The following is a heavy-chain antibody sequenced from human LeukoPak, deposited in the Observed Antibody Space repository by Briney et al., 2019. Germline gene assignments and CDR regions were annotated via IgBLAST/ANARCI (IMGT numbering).Heavy chain of an antibody. Sequence: PGGSLRLSCSASGFTFSSYSMSRVRQAPGKGLEWVANIKQDGSEKYYVDSVKGRFTISRDNAKNSLYLQMNSLRAEDTAVYYCARYSWSYPPSPHHAFDIWGQGTMVTVSS. D-gene: IGHD1-26*01. CDR3: ARYSWSYPPSPHHAFDI. CDR2: IKQDGSEK. V-gene: IGHV3-7*01. J-gene: IGHJ3*02. CDR1: GFTFSSYS.